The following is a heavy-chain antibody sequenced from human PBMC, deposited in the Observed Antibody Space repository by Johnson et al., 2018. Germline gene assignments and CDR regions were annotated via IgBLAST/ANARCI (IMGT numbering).Heavy chain of an antibody. CDR3: ARKACSDGTCYLDV. D-gene: IGHD2-15*01. J-gene: IGHJ6*03. Sequence: VQLVQSGGGLVKPGGSLRLSCAASGFTFSSYSMNWVRQAPGKGLEWVSSISTRSSFIHYADSVKGRFTISRDNAKNSLYLQMNSLRAEDTAVYYCARKACSDGTCYLDVWGKGTTVTVSS. CDR1: GFTFSSYS. CDR2: ISTRSSFI. V-gene: IGHV3-21*01.